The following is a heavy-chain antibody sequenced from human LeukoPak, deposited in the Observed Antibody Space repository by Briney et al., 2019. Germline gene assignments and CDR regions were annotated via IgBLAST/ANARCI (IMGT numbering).Heavy chain of an antibody. CDR1: GFTFDDYG. CDR3: ARSSPYYYDSSGYYYYFDY. J-gene: IGHJ4*02. CDR2: INWNGGST. V-gene: IGHV3-20*04. D-gene: IGHD3-22*01. Sequence: GGSLRLSCAASGFTFDDYGMSWVRQAPGKGLEWVSGINWNGGSTGYADSVKGRFTISRDNAKNSLYLQMNSLRAEDTALYYCARSSPYYYDSSGYYYYFDYWGQGTLVTVSS.